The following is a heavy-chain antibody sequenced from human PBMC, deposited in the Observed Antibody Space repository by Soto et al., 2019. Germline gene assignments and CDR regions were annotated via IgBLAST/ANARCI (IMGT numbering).Heavy chain of an antibody. CDR2: ISYAGTNK. CDR3: AKDLQSYGDYDYYCYGMDV. V-gene: IGHV3-30*18. Sequence: QVQLVESGGGEVQPGRSLTISCAASGFTFSTYGMHWVRQTPGKGLEWVAVISYAGTNKFYSDSVKGRFTISRDNFKNTLNLQMNSLRADDTAVYSCAKDLQSYGDYDYYCYGMDVWGLGTRVTVSS. CDR1: GFTFSTYG. J-gene: IGHJ6*02. D-gene: IGHD4-17*01.